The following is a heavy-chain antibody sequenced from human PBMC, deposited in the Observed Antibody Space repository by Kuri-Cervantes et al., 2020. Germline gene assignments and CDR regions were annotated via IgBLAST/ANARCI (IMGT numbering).Heavy chain of an antibody. CDR2: ISDGGGNA. CDR1: GFTFSIYA. J-gene: IGHJ4*02. Sequence: GGSLRLSCAASGFTFSIYALHWVRQAPGKGLEWVAIISDGGGNAYYADSVKGRFTISRDDSENTLYLRMNSLRAEDTAVYYCASSRRSAWHNLDYWGQGTLVTVSS. CDR3: ASSRRSAWHNLDY. V-gene: IGHV3-30-3*01. D-gene: IGHD6-19*01.